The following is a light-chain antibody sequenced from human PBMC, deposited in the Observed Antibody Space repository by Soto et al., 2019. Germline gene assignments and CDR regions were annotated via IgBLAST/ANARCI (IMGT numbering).Light chain of an antibody. CDR2: KTS. J-gene: IGKJ1*01. CDR1: QSISIW. Sequence: DIHMTQSPSTLSASVGDRVTITCRASQSISIWLAWYQQKPGKAPNLLIYKTSSLETGVPSRFSGSGSGTEFTLTISSLQPDDFATYSCQHWNDYSWTFVQGTKVEVK. V-gene: IGKV1-5*03. CDR3: QHWNDYSWT.